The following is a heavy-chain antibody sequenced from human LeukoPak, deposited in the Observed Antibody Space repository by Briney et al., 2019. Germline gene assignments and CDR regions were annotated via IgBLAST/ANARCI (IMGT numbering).Heavy chain of an antibody. J-gene: IGHJ4*02. CDR3: ARDGLRGLDY. CDR1: GFTFSSCA. V-gene: IGHV3-30-3*01. Sequence: PGGSLTLSCAASGFTFSSCAMHWVRQAPGKGLEWVAVISYDGSNKYYADSVKGRFTISRDNSKNTLYLQMNSLRAEDTAVYYCARDGLRGLDYWGQGTLVTVSS. D-gene: IGHD3-10*01. CDR2: ISYDGSNK.